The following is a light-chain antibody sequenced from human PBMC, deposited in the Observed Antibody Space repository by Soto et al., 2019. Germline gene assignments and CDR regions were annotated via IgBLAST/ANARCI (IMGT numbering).Light chain of an antibody. CDR3: QQSNSYPLT. J-gene: IGKJ4*01. V-gene: IGKV1-5*03. CDR1: QSISSW. Sequence: DIQMTQSPSTLSASVGDRVNITCRASQSISSWLAWYQQKPGKAPKLLIYKASSLESGVPSRFSGSGSGTEFTLAISILQPDDFATYYCQQSNSYPLTFGGGTKVVIK. CDR2: KAS.